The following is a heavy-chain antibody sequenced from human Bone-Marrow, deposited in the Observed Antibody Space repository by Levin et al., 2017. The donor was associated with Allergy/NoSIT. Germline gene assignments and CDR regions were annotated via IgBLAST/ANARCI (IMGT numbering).Heavy chain of an antibody. V-gene: IGHV3-21*01. CDR2: ISSSSSYI. D-gene: IGHD3/OR15-3a*01. J-gene: IGHJ4*02. CDR3: ARDPFGPQTGDY. CDR1: GFTFSSYS. Sequence: GGSLRLSCAASGFTFSSYSMNWVRQAPGKGLEWVSSISSSSSYIYYADSVKGRFTISRDNAKNSLYLQMNSLRAEDTAVYYCARDPFGPQTGDYWGQGTLVTVSS.